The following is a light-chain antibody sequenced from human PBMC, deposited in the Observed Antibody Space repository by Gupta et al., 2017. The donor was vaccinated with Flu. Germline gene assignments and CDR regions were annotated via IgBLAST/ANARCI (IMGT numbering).Light chain of an antibody. J-gene: IGKJ1*01. CDR3: QQYSSAPRT. V-gene: IGKV1-27*01. Sequence: PSSLSASVGDRVTITCRASQGISNFLAWYQQKPGEVPKLLIYAAATLLSGVPSRFSGSGSGSEFTLTISSLQSEDGATYYCQQYSSAPRTFGQGTKVEIK. CDR1: QGISNF. CDR2: AAA.